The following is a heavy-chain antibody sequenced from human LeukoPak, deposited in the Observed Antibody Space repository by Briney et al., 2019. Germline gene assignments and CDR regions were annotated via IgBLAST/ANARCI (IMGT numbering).Heavy chain of an antibody. D-gene: IGHD4-17*01. CDR1: GGSISSSSYY. J-gene: IGHJ4*02. CDR3: ARDYGDYVTGIDD. V-gene: IGHV4-39*01. Sequence: SETLSLTCAVSGGSISSSSYYWGWIRQPPGKGLEWIGSIYYSGSTYYNPSLKSRVTISVDTSKNQFSLKLSSVTAADTAVYYCARDYGDYVTGIDDWGQGTLVTVSS. CDR2: IYYSGST.